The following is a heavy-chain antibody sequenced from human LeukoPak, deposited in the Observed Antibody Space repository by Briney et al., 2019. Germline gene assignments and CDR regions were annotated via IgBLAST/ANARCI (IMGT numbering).Heavy chain of an antibody. CDR2: IYYSGST. Sequence: PSETLSLTCAVSGGSISSGGYYWSWIRQHPGKGLEWIGYIYYSGSTYYNPPLKSRVTISVDTSKNQFSLKLNSVTAADTAVYYCAREEGDYFDYWGQGTLVTVSS. J-gene: IGHJ4*02. V-gene: IGHV4-31*11. CDR1: GGSISSGGYY. D-gene: IGHD1-26*01. CDR3: AREEGDYFDY.